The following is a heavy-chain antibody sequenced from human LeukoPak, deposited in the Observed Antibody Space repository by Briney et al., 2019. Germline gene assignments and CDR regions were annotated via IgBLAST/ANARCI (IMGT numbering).Heavy chain of an antibody. V-gene: IGHV1-69*02. Sequence: SVTVSCKASGGTFSSYTISWVRQAPGQGLEWMGRIIPILGIANYVQKFQGRVTITVDKSTSPAYMELSSLRSEDTAVYYCTHYSNYRYCFDYWGQGTLVTVS. D-gene: IGHD4-11*01. J-gene: IGHJ4*02. CDR1: GGTFSSYT. CDR3: THYSNYRYCFDY. CDR2: IIPILGIA.